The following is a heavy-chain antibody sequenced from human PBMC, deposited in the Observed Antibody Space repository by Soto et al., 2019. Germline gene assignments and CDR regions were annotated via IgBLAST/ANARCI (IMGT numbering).Heavy chain of an antibody. J-gene: IGHJ3*02. CDR2: ISSSSSTL. CDR1: GFTFSSYS. D-gene: IGHD4-17*01. V-gene: IGHV3-48*02. CDR3: ARESYGDYHDAFDI. Sequence: GGSLRLSCAASGFTFSSYSMNWVRQAPGKGLEWVSYISSSSSTLYYADSVKGRFTISRDNAKNSLYLQMNSLRDEDTAVYYCARESYGDYHDAFDIWGQGTMVTVSS.